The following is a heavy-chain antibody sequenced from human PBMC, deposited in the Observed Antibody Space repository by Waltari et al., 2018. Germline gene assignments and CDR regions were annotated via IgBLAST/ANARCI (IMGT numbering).Heavy chain of an antibody. D-gene: IGHD2-21*01. Sequence: EVQLVESGGGLIKPGGSLRLSCAASGFTFSSYWMHWVRQAPGKGLVGVSRMNTDGASRSNPDFVKGRFTISRDNAKNTLYLQMNSLRAEDTAIYYCVRDRDGGNYDYWGQGTLVTVSS. CDR1: GFTFSSYW. CDR3: VRDRDGGNYDY. CDR2: MNTDGASR. J-gene: IGHJ4*02. V-gene: IGHV3-74*01.